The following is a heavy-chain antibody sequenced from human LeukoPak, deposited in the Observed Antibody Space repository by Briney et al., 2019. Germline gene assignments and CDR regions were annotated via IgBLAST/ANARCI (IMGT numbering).Heavy chain of an antibody. CDR1: GFTFSSYG. CDR2: IRYDGSNK. Sequence: PGGSLRLSCAASGFTFSSYGMHWVRQAPGKGLEWVAFIRYDGSNKYYADSVKGRFTISRDNSKNTLYLQMNSLRAEDTAVYYCAKEWEKYITGTTGTYCDYWGQGTLVTVSS. D-gene: IGHD1-7*01. J-gene: IGHJ4*02. V-gene: IGHV3-30*02. CDR3: AKEWEKYITGTTGTYCDY.